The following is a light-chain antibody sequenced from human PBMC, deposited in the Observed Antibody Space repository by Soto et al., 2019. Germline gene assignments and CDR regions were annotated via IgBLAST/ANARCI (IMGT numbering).Light chain of an antibody. J-gene: IGLJ3*02. V-gene: IGLV7-46*01. CDR2: DTS. CDR1: TGAVTSAHY. Sequence: QAVVTQEPSLTVSPGGTVTLTCGSSTGAVTSAHYPYWFQQKPGQAPWTLIYDTSNKHSWTPARFSGYLLGCKAALTLSGAQPVDEADYYCLLAYAGAWVFGGGTKLAVL. CDR3: LLAYAGAWV.